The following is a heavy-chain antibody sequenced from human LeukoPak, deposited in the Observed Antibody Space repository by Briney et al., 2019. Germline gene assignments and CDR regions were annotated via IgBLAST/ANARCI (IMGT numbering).Heavy chain of an antibody. D-gene: IGHD4-17*01. Sequence: GGPLRLSCAASGFTFSSYAMSWVRQAPGKGLEWVSAISGSGGSTYYADSVKGRFTISRDNSKNTLYLQMNSLRAEDTAVYYCAKVYGDYEFSFDYWGQGTLVTVSS. V-gene: IGHV3-23*01. CDR1: GFTFSSYA. J-gene: IGHJ4*02. CDR2: ISGSGGST. CDR3: AKVYGDYEFSFDY.